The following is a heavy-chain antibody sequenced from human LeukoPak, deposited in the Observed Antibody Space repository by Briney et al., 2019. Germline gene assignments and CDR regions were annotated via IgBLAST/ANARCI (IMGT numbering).Heavy chain of an antibody. J-gene: IGHJ4*02. D-gene: IGHD5-24*01. V-gene: IGHV4-34*01. CDR1: GGSFSGYY. Sequence: SETLSLTCAVYGGSFSGYYWSWIRQPPGKGLEWIGEINHSGSTNYNPSLKSRVTISVDTSKNQFSLKLSSVTAADTAVYYCARDGYHLHPTDYWGQGTLVTVSS. CDR3: ARDGYHLHPTDY. CDR2: INHSGST.